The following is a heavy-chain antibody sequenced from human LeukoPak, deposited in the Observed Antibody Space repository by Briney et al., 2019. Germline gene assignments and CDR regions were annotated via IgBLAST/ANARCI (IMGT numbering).Heavy chain of an antibody. CDR1: GGSISSSSYY. CDR2: IYYSGST. V-gene: IGHV4-39*01. D-gene: IGHD6-13*01. CDR3: GRAAGYNYYMDV. Sequence: SETLSLTCTVSGGSISSSSYYWGWIRQPPGKGLEWIGSIYYSGSTYYNPSLKSRVTISVDTSKNQFSLKLSSVTAADTAVYYCGRAAGYNYYMDVWGKGTTVTVSS. J-gene: IGHJ6*03.